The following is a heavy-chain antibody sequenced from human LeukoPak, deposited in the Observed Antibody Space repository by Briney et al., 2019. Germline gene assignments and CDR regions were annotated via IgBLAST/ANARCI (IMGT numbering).Heavy chain of an antibody. V-gene: IGHV3-11*01. Sequence: NPGGSLRLSCAASGFTFSDYYLSWIRQAPGKGLEWLSYINSSGRTIYYADSVKGRFTISRDNAKNSLYLQMNSLRAEDTAVYYCARGAYSSSSNWGQGTLVTVSS. D-gene: IGHD6-6*01. CDR1: GFTFSDYY. J-gene: IGHJ4*02. CDR2: INSSGRTI. CDR3: ARGAYSSSSN.